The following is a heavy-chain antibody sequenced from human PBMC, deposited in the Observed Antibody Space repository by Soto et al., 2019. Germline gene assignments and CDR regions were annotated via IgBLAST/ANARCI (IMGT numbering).Heavy chain of an antibody. J-gene: IGHJ6*02. Sequence: QVQLVESGGGVVQPGRSLRLSCAASGFTFSSYGMHWVRQAPGKGLEWVAVIWYDGSNKYYADSVKGRFTISRDNSKNTLYLQMNSLRAEDTAVYYCARDPRWLQTPDGYGMDVWGQGTTVTVSS. CDR2: IWYDGSNK. CDR3: ARDPRWLQTPDGYGMDV. V-gene: IGHV3-33*01. CDR1: GFTFSSYG. D-gene: IGHD5-12*01.